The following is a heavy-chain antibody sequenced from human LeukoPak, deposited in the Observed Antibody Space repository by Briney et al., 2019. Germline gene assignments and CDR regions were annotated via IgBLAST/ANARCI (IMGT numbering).Heavy chain of an antibody. CDR2: IYYSGST. CDR1: GGSISTYY. J-gene: IGHJ3*02. Sequence: SETLSLTCTVSGGSISTYYWSWIRQPPGKGLEWIGYIYYSGSTYYNPSLKSRVTISVDTSKNQFSLKLNGVTAADTAVYYCARNKPLDPFDIWGQGTMVTASS. D-gene: IGHD1/OR15-1a*01. CDR3: ARNKPLDPFDI. V-gene: IGHV4-59*01.